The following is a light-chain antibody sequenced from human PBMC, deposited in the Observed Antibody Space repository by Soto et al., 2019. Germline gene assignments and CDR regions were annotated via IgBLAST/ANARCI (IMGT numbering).Light chain of an antibody. CDR3: QQYHNRSH. J-gene: IGKJ2*01. CDR1: QTVGSN. V-gene: IGKV3-15*01. Sequence: EIVMTQSPATLSASPGQRATLSCMASQTVGSNLAWYQQRPGQAPSLLIYAASTRATGVPARFSGSGSGTEFTLNISSLQSEDFAVYYCQQYHNRSHFGQGTKLDFK. CDR2: AAS.